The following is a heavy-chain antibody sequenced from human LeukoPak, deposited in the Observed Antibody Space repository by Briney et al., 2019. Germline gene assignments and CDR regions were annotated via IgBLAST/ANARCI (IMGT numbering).Heavy chain of an antibody. CDR2: INPSGGST. J-gene: IGHJ4*02. V-gene: IGHV1-46*01. CDR1: GYTFTGYY. Sequence: GASVKVSCKASGYTFTGYYMHWVRQAPGQGLEWMGIINPSGGSTTYAQKFQGRVTMTRDKSTSTVYMELSSLRSDDTAAYYCARMDQWGNRKPFDYWGQGTLVTVFS. CDR3: ARMDQWGNRKPFDY. D-gene: IGHD3-16*01.